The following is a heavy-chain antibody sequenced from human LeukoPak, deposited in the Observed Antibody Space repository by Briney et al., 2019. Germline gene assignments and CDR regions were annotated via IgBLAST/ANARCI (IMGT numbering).Heavy chain of an antibody. D-gene: IGHD3-22*01. J-gene: IGHJ4*02. CDR3: AKAAYYDSSGYRGIDY. Sequence: QPGGSLRLSCAASGFTFSSYAMSWVRQAPGKGLEWVSGISWNSGSIGYADSVKGRFTISRDNAKNSLYLQMNSLRAEDMALYYCAKAAYYDSSGYRGIDYWGQGTLVTVSS. V-gene: IGHV3-9*03. CDR2: ISWNSGSI. CDR1: GFTFSSYA.